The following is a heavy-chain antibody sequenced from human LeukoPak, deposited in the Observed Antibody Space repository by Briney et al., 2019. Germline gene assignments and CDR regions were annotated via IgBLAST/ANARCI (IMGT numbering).Heavy chain of an antibody. CDR1: GGSIYSPNW. CDR2: VSHTGRT. J-gene: IGHJ4*02. CDR3: ASRDDSGPY. Sequence: SETLSLTCVVSGGSIYSPNWWTWVRQPPGKGLERIGEVSHTGRTNYHPSLQSRVTISLDESKNHFSLRVTSMTAADTAVYYCASRDDSGPYWGQGTLVTVSS. D-gene: IGHD4-17*01. V-gene: IGHV4/OR15-8*01.